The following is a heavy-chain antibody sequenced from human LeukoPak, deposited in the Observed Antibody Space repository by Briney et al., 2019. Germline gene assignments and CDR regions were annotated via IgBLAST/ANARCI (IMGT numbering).Heavy chain of an antibody. Sequence: PSGTLSLTCAVSGGSFSSSNWWSWVRQPPGKGLEWVSAISGSGGSTYYADSVKGRFTISRDNSKNTLYLQMNSLRAEDTAVYYCAKALRSGSYSVDYWGQGTLVTVSS. CDR3: AKALRSGSYSVDY. J-gene: IGHJ4*02. CDR1: GGSFSSSN. V-gene: IGHV3-23*01. CDR2: ISGSGGST. D-gene: IGHD1-26*01.